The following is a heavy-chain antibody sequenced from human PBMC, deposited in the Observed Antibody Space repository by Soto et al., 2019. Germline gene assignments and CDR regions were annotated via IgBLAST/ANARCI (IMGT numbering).Heavy chain of an antibody. CDR3: AKTYRRPAYTTGILAAFDI. Sequence: EVQLLESGGNLVQPGESLRLSCAASGFTFSTYAMSWVRQAPGKGLEWVSHISSDFITYYADSVKGRFTISRDNSKNTLYLQMNSLRAEDTALYFCAKTYRRPAYTTGILAAFDIWGQGTMVTVSP. V-gene: IGHV3-23*01. D-gene: IGHD6-19*01. CDR2: ISSDFIT. CDR1: GFTFSTYA. J-gene: IGHJ3*02.